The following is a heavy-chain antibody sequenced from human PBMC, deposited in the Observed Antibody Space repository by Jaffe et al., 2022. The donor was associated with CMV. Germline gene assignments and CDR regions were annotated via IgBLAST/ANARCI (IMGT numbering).Heavy chain of an antibody. J-gene: IGHJ5*02. CDR3: AKFPHPYAVTTDWDWFDP. CDR2: ISGSGGST. D-gene: IGHD4-17*01. Sequence: EVQLVESGGGLVQPGGSLRLSCAASGFTFSSYAMSWVRQAPGKGLEWVSAISGSGGSTYYADSVKGRFTISRDNSKNTLYLQMNSLRAEDTAVYYCAKFPHPYAVTTDWDWFDPWGQGTLVTVSS. V-gene: IGHV3-23*04. CDR1: GFTFSSYA.